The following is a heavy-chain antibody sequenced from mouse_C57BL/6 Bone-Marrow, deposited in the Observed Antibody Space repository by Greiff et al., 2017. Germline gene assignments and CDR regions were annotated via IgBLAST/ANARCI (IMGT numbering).Heavy chain of an antibody. J-gene: IGHJ1*03. D-gene: IGHD1-1*01. V-gene: IGHV1-72*01. CDR2: IAPNSGGT. Sequence: QVQLQQPGAELVKPGASVKLSCKASGYTFTSYWMHWVKQRPGRGLEWIGRIAPNSGGTKYNEKFKSKATLTVDKPSSTAYRQLSSLTSEDSAVYYCARSPYYYGSSYWYFDVWGTGTTVTVSS. CDR3: ARSPYYYGSSYWYFDV. CDR1: GYTFTSYW.